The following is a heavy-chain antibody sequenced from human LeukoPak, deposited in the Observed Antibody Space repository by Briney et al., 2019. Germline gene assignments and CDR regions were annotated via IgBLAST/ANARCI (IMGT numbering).Heavy chain of an antibody. D-gene: IGHD3-16*01. Sequence: GGSLRLSCAATGFTFSDFAMNWVRQAPGKGLEWVSYISSGSRTINYADSVKGRFTISRDNARNSLYLQMSSLRVEDTAVYYCARELGDVAMVFKSWGQGTLVTVSS. V-gene: IGHV3-48*04. CDR1: GFTFSDFA. CDR2: ISSGSRTI. CDR3: ARELGDVAMVFKS. J-gene: IGHJ1*01.